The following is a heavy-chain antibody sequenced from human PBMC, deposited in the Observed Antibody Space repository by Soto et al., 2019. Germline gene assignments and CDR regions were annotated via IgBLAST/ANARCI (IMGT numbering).Heavy chain of an antibody. D-gene: IGHD3-3*01. V-gene: IGHV3-15*01. CDR2: INAKIDGGTT. J-gene: IGHJ4*02. CDR1: GFTFNKAW. CDR3: SMTETRGYYQYYFDF. Sequence: GGSLRLSCAGSGFTFNKAWMSWVRQAPGKGLEWVGHINAKIDGGTTVYAASVKDRFTISRDDSKNMLYLQMSSLKTEDTAVYYCSMTETRGYYQYYFDFWGQGTLVTVSS.